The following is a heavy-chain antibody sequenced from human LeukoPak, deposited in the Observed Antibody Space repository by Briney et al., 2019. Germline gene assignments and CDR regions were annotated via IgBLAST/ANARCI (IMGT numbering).Heavy chain of an antibody. CDR2: INHSGST. CDR3: ARGRWLQGEDY. D-gene: IGHD5-24*01. J-gene: IGHJ4*02. Sequence: PSETLSLTCAVYGGSFGGYYWSWIRQPPGKGLEWIGEINHSGSTNYNPSLKSRVTISVDTSKNQFSLKLSSVTAADTAVYYCARGRWLQGEDYWGQGTLVTVSS. V-gene: IGHV4-34*01. CDR1: GGSFGGYY.